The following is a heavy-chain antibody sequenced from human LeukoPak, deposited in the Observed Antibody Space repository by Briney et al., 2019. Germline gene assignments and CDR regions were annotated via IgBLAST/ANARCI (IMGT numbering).Heavy chain of an antibody. CDR3: ARGSDDFWSGYSPSY. D-gene: IGHD3-3*01. Sequence: ASVKVSCKASGYTFTGYYMHWVRQAPGQGLEWMGWINPNSGGTKYAQKFQGRVTMNRDTSISTAYMELSRLRSDDTAVYYCARGSDDFWSGYSPSYWGQGTLVTVSS. V-gene: IGHV1-2*02. J-gene: IGHJ4*02. CDR1: GYTFTGYY. CDR2: INPNSGGT.